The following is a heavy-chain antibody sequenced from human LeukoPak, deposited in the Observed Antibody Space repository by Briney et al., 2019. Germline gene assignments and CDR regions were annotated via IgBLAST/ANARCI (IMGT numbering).Heavy chain of an antibody. V-gene: IGHV1-18*04. CDR2: ISGYNGNT. CDR1: GYTLTKYG. J-gene: IGHJ5*02. D-gene: IGHD3-10*01. Sequence: ASVKVSCKASGYTLTKYGISWVRQAPGQGPEWMGWISGYNGNTNYAQKFQGRVTMTTDTSTSTAYMELRDLKSDDTAVYYCGRDYYYGTSAPYNFGIDVWGQGTLVTVSS. CDR3: GRDYYYGTSAPYNFGIDV.